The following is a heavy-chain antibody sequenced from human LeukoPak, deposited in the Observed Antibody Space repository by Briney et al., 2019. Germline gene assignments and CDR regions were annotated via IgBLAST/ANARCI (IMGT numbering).Heavy chain of an antibody. CDR3: ARGSTAAMVPFYYMDV. J-gene: IGHJ6*03. Sequence: ASVKVSCKASGYTFTRYAMNWVRQAPAQGLEWMGWINTNTVNPPYAQGFTGRLVFSLDTSVSTAYLQISSLKAEDTGVYFCARGSTAAMVPFYYMDVWGKGTTVTISS. V-gene: IGHV7-4-1*02. CDR1: GYTFTRYA. CDR2: INTNTVNP. D-gene: IGHD6-25*01.